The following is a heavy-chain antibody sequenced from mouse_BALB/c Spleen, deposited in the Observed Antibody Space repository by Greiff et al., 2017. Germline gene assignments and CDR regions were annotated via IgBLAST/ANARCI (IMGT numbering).Heavy chain of an antibody. D-gene: IGHD2-1*01. J-gene: IGHJ1*01. Sequence: VKLVESGPGLVQPSQSLSITCTVSGFSLTSYGVHWVRQSPGKGLEWLGVIWSGGSTDYNAAFISRLGISKDNSKSQVFFKMNSLQADDTAIYYCARNYGNYWYFDVWGAGTTVTVSS. CDR2: IWSGGST. CDR1: GFSLTSYG. CDR3: ARNYGNYWYFDV. V-gene: IGHV2-4-1*01.